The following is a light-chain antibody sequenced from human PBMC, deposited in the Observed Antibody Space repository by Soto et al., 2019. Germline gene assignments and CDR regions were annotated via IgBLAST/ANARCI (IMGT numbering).Light chain of an antibody. Sequence: EIVMTQSPATLSVSPGGGATLSCRASQSLSTSLAWYQQKPGQAPRLLIYGASTRATGIPARFSGSGSGTEFTLTISSLQSEDFAIYYCQQYNIWPPWTFGQGTKVDIK. J-gene: IGKJ1*01. CDR3: QQYNIWPPWT. V-gene: IGKV3-15*01. CDR2: GAS. CDR1: QSLSTS.